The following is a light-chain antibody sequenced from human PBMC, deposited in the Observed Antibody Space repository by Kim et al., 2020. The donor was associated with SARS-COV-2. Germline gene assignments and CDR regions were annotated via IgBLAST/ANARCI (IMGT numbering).Light chain of an antibody. V-gene: IGLV2-23*02. Sequence: SIASSCTGTSSDVGSDNLVSWYQQYAGKAPKLIIYEVTERPSGISDRFSGSKSGNTASLTISGLQAEDEAHYYCCSYAGSTTYVLFGGGTKVTVL. J-gene: IGLJ2*01. CDR1: SSDVGSDNL. CDR2: EVT. CDR3: CSYAGSTTYVL.